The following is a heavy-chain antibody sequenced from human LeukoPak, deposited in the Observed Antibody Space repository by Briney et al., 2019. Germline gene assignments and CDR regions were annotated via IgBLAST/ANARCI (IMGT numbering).Heavy chain of an antibody. D-gene: IGHD3-22*01. Sequence: GRSLRLSCAASGFTFDDYAMHWVRQAPGKGLEWVSGISWNSGSIGYADSVKGRSTISRDNAKNSLYLQMNSLRAEDTALYYCAKDIIYDSSSPSGYFDYWGQGTLVTVSS. CDR2: ISWNSGSI. V-gene: IGHV3-9*01. J-gene: IGHJ4*02. CDR3: AKDIIYDSSSPSGYFDY. CDR1: GFTFDDYA.